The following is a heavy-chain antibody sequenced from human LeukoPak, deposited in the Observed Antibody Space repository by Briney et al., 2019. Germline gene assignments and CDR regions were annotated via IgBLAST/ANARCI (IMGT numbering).Heavy chain of an antibody. CDR2: INSDGRNT. Sequence: PGGSLRLSCTASGFTFSTSWMHWVRQAPGKGLVWVSRINSDGRNTVYADSVKGRFTISRDNAENTLYLQMNSLRAEDTAVYYCAKDQPPYYYDSSGYDAFDIWGQGTMVTVSS. CDR3: AKDQPPYYYDSSGYDAFDI. D-gene: IGHD3-22*01. J-gene: IGHJ3*02. CDR1: GFTFSTSW. V-gene: IGHV3-74*01.